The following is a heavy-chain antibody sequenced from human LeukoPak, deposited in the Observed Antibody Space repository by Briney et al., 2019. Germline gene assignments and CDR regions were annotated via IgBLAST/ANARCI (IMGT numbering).Heavy chain of an antibody. CDR1: GGTFSTYA. V-gene: IGHV1-2*02. CDR3: ARVRYGDPEHYMDV. CDR2: INPDSGGT. J-gene: IGHJ6*03. Sequence: GASVKVSCKASGGTFSTYAISWVRQAPGQGLEWMGWINPDSGGTNYGQNFQGRVTMTRDTAINTAYMELSRLRSDDTAVYYCARVRYGDPEHYMDVWGKGTTVTVSS. D-gene: IGHD4-17*01.